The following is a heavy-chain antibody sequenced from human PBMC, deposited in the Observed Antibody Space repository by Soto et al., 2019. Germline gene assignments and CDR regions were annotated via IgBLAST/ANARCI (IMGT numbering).Heavy chain of an antibody. CDR2: INAGNGNT. Sequence: ASVKVSCKASGYTFTSYAMHWVRQAPGQRLEWMGWINAGNGNTKYTQKFQGRVTITRDTSASTAYMELSSLRSEDTAVYYCASAMADILTGYSHNWFDPWGQGTLVTVSS. CDR3: ASAMADILTGYSHNWFDP. CDR1: GYTFTSYA. D-gene: IGHD3-9*01. V-gene: IGHV1-3*01. J-gene: IGHJ5*02.